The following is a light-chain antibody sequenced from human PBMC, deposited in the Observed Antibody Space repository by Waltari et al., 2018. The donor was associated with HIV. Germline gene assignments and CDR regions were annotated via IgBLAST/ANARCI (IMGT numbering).Light chain of an antibody. CDR2: KDT. V-gene: IGLV3-25*03. Sequence: YELTQPPSMSVSPGQTAKITCSGDVLAKQYAYWYQQKPGQAPVLVMSKDTERPSEIPERFSGSSSGTTVTLTISRVQAEDEADYHCQSSDDSRPWIFGGGTKMTVL. CDR1: VLAKQY. CDR3: QSSDDSRPWI. J-gene: IGLJ2*01.